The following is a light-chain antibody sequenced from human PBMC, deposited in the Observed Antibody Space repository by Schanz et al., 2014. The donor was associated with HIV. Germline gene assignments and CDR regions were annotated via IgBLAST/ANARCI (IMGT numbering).Light chain of an antibody. J-gene: IGLJ2*01. V-gene: IGLV2-14*01. CDR3: SSYTSSSTLV. CDR1: SSDVGAYNY. Sequence: QSALTQPASVSGSPGQSITISCTGTSSDVGAYNYVSWHQQYPGKAPQLMIYDVSNRPSGVSNRFSGSKSGNTASLTISGLQAEDEADYYCSSYTSSSTLVFRGGTKLTVL. CDR2: DVS.